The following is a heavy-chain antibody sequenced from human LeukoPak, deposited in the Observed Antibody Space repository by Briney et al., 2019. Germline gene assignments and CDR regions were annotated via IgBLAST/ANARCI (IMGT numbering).Heavy chain of an antibody. D-gene: IGHD6-6*01. CDR1: GFTFSSYA. CDR3: AKEGRVGYSSSSWAFDI. Sequence: GGSLRLSCAASGFTFSSYAMSWVRQTPEKGLEWVSAISGSGGSKYYADSVKGRVTISRDNSNNTLYLQMNSLRAEDTAVYYCAKEGRVGYSSSSWAFDIWGQGTMVTVSS. J-gene: IGHJ3*02. V-gene: IGHV3-23*01. CDR2: ISGSGGSK.